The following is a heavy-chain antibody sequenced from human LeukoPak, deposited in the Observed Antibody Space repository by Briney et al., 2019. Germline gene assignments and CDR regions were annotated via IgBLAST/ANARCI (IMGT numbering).Heavy chain of an antibody. CDR2: IYYSGST. CDR1: GGSISSYY. CDR3: ARVGSGSYYYYYYMDV. V-gene: IGHV4-59*01. J-gene: IGHJ6*03. D-gene: IGHD1-26*01. Sequence: SETLSLTCTVSGGSISSYYWSWIRQPPGKGLEWIGYIYYSGSTNYNPSLKSRVTISVDTSKNQFSLKLSSATAADTAVYYCARVGSGSYYYYYYMDVWGKGTTVTVSS.